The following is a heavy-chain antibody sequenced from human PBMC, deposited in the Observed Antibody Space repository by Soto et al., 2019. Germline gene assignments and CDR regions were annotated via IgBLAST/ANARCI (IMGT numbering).Heavy chain of an antibody. CDR3: ARHWGPIVLMVYAPDAFDI. CDR2: ISAYNGNT. CDR1: GYTFTSYG. J-gene: IGHJ3*02. D-gene: IGHD2-8*01. Sequence: GASVKVSCKASGYTFTSYGISWVRQAPGQGLEWMGWISAYNGNTNYAQKLQGRVTMTTDTSTSTAYMELRSLRSDDTAVYYCARHWGPIVLMVYAPDAFDIWGQGTMVTVSS. V-gene: IGHV1-18*01.